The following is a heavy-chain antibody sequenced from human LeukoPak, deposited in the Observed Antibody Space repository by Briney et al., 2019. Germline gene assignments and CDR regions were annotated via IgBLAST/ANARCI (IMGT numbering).Heavy chain of an antibody. Sequence: SETLSLTCTVSGGSISSGSYYWSWIRQPAGKGLEWIGRIYTSGSTNYNPSLKSRVTISVDTSKNQFSLKLSSVTAADTAVYYCARDGGDYVGYWGQGTLVTVSS. D-gene: IGHD3-16*01. V-gene: IGHV4-61*02. CDR2: IYTSGST. CDR3: ARDGGDYVGY. CDR1: GGSISSGSYY. J-gene: IGHJ4*02.